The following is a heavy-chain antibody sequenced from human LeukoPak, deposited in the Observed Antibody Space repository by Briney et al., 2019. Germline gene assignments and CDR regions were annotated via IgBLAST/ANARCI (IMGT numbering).Heavy chain of an antibody. CDR2: IYYSGST. V-gene: IGHV4-59*01. CDR3: ARGYYYGMDV. CDR1: GGSISSYY. J-gene: IGHJ6*02. Sequence: SETLSFTCTVSGGSISSYYWSWIRQPPGKGLEWIGYIYYSGSTNYNPSLKSRVTISVDTSKNQFSLKLSSVTAADTAVYYCARGYYYGMDVWGQGTTVTVSS.